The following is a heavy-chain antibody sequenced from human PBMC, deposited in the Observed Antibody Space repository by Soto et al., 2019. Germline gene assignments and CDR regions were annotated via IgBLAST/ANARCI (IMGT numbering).Heavy chain of an antibody. CDR1: GGSISTYY. CDR3: ARHGGASPSPFVCRY. CDR2: IYYSGTT. D-gene: IGHD3-9*01. V-gene: IGHV4-59*08. J-gene: IGHJ4*02. Sequence: SETLSLTCTVSGGSISTYYWNWIRQPPGKGLEWVGYIYYSGTTNYNPSLKSRVTISLDTSKNQFSLKLNSVTAADTAVYYCARHGGASPSPFVCRYWGQGTLVTVSS.